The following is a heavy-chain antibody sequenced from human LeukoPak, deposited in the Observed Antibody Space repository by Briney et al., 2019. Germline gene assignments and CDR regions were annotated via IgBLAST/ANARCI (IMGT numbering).Heavy chain of an antibody. CDR1: GFTFSSYW. V-gene: IGHV3-7*01. CDR2: IKQDGSEK. D-gene: IGHD3-3*01. CDR3: ARAGGDFWSGYLNWFDP. J-gene: IGHJ5*02. Sequence: GGSLRLSCAASGFTFSSYWMSWVRQAPGKGLEWVANIKQDGSEKYYVDSVKGRFTISRDNAKNSLYLQMNSLRAEDTAVYYCARAGGDFWSGYLNWFDPWGQGTLVTVSS.